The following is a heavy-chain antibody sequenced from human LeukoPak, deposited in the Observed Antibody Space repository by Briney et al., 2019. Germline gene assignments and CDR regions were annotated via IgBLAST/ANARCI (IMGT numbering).Heavy chain of an antibody. Sequence: GESLKISCKGSGYRFTSYWIGWVRPMPGKGLEWMGIIYPGDSDTRYSPSFQGQVTISADKSISTAYLQWGSLKASDTAMYYCARHYESIAAPSFDYWGQGTLVTVSS. CDR3: ARHYESIAAPSFDY. D-gene: IGHD6-6*01. J-gene: IGHJ4*02. V-gene: IGHV5-51*01. CDR1: GYRFTSYW. CDR2: IYPGDSDT.